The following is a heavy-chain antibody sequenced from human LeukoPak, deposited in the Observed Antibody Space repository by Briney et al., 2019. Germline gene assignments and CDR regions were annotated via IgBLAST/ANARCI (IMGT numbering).Heavy chain of an antibody. V-gene: IGHV3-23*01. Sequence: QSGGSLRLSCAASGFTFSNAWMSWVRQAPGKGLEWVSAISGSGGSTYYADSVKGRFTISRDNSKNTLYLQMNSLRAEDTAVYYCAKNNYDFWSGLSYMDVWGKGTTVTVSS. D-gene: IGHD3-3*01. CDR1: GFTFSNAW. J-gene: IGHJ6*03. CDR3: AKNNYDFWSGLSYMDV. CDR2: ISGSGGST.